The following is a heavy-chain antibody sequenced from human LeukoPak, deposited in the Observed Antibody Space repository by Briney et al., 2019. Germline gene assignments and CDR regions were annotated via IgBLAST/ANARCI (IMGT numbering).Heavy chain of an antibody. V-gene: IGHV3-23*01. D-gene: IGHD6-19*01. CDR2: TSGSGGYT. J-gene: IGHJ4*02. CDR3: AKRSAESSGWFTD. Sequence: GGTLRLSCAASGFTFSIYAMSWVRQAPGRGLEGVSATSGSGGYTYYAESVKGRFTISRDNSKNTLYLQMNSLRAEDTAVYYCAKRSAESSGWFTDWGQGTLVTVSS. CDR1: GFTFSIYA.